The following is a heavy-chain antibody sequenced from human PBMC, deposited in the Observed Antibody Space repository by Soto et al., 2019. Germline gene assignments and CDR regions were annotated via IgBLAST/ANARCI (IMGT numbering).Heavy chain of an antibody. CDR1: GYTFTSYY. V-gene: IGHV1-46*03. D-gene: IGHD3-9*01. Sequence: ASVKVSCKASGYTFTSYYMHWVRQAPGQGLEWMGIINPSGGSTSYAQKFQGRVTMTRDTSTSTVYMELSSLRSEDTAVYYCARDQVLRYFDWLPVDYYYDMDVWGQGTTVTSP. J-gene: IGHJ6*02. CDR2: INPSGGST. CDR3: ARDQVLRYFDWLPVDYYYDMDV.